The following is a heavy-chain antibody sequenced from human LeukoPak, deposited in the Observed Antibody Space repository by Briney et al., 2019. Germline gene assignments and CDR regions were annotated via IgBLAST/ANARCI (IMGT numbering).Heavy chain of an antibody. CDR2: IYSGGST. CDR1: GFTVSSNY. CDR3: ARCGYSGYDNDAFDI. J-gene: IGHJ3*02. Sequence: GGSLRLSCAASGFTVSSNYMSWVRQAPGKGLEWVSVIYSGGSTYYADSVKGRFTISRDNAKNSLYLQMNSLRAEDTALYYCARCGYSGYDNDAFDIWGQGTMVTVSS. D-gene: IGHD5-12*01. V-gene: IGHV3-53*01.